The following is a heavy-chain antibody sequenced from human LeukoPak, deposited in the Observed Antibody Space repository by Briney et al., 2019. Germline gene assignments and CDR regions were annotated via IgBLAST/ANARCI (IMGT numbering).Heavy chain of an antibody. CDR3: AKEQGSYQLLLWGPDY. V-gene: IGHV3-43D*04. CDR1: GLTFDDYA. CDR2: ISWDGGST. J-gene: IGHJ4*02. D-gene: IGHD2-2*01. Sequence: GGSLRLSCAASGLTFDDYAMHWVRQAPGKGLEWVCLISWDGGSTYYADSVKGRFTISRDNSKNSLYLQMNSLRAEDTALYYCAKEQGSYQLLLWGPDYWGQGTLVTVSS.